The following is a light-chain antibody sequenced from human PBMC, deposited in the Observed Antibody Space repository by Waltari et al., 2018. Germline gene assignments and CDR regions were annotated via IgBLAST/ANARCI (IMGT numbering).Light chain of an antibody. CDR1: SSDVGGYDF. CDR3: CSHAGSDTFWV. J-gene: IGLJ3*02. Sequence: QSALTQPRSVSGPPGQSVTISCTGTSSDVGGYDFLSWCQQHPGKAPKLIMYYVSQRPSGVPDRFSGSKSGNTASLTITGLQAEDEAEYYCCSHAGSDTFWVFGGGTKVTVL. V-gene: IGLV2-11*01. CDR2: YVS.